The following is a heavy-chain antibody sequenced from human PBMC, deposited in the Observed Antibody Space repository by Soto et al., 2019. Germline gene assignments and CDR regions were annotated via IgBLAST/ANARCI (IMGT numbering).Heavy chain of an antibody. V-gene: IGHV3-73*01. CDR3: TLAKCSGGSCYPAFDI. J-gene: IGHJ3*02. D-gene: IGHD2-15*01. Sequence: EVQLVESGGGLVQPGGSLKLSCAASGFTFSGSAIHWVRQASGKGLEWVGRIRSKANSYATAHVASVKGRFTISRDDSKNTAYLQMNSLKIEDTAVYYCTLAKCSGGSCYPAFDIWGQGTMVTVSS. CDR2: IRSKANSYAT. CDR1: GFTFSGSA.